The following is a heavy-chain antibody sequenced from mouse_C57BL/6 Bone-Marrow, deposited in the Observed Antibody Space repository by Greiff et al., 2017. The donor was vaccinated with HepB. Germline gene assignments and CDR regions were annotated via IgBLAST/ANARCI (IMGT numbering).Heavy chain of an antibody. Sequence: VQLQQPGAELVRPGSSVKLSCKASGYTFTSYWMHWVKQRPIQGLEWIGNIDPSDSETHYNQKFKDKATLTVDKSSSTAYMQLSSLISEDSAVYYCARGFYFDYWGQGTTLTVSS. CDR1: GYTFTSYW. V-gene: IGHV1-52*01. CDR3: ARGFYFDY. CDR2: IDPSDSET. J-gene: IGHJ2*01.